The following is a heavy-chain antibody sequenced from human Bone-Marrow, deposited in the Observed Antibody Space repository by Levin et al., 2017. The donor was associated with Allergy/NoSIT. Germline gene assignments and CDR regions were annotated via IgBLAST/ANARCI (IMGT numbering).Heavy chain of an antibody. Sequence: QSGGSLRLSCAASGFIFSNNAMNWVRQAPGKGLEWVSVITSSGGSADYKDSVKGRFTISRDNSKNTVYLQMNSLRVEDTAVYYCAKGGAVVLTQFESWGQGTRVTVSS. V-gene: IGHV3-23*01. CDR2: ITSSGGSA. CDR3: AKGGAVVLTQFES. J-gene: IGHJ4*02. CDR1: GFIFSNNA. D-gene: IGHD4/OR15-4a*01.